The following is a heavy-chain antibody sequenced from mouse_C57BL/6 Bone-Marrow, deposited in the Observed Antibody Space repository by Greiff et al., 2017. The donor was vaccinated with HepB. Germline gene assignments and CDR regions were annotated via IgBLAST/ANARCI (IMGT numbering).Heavy chain of an antibody. CDR1: ASTIKNSY. Sequence: VQLQQSGAGLLGPGPSVSCSCTASASTIKNSYWNWVKQRPEQGLEWIGRIDPEDGDTEYAPKFQGKATMTADTSSNTAYLQLSSLTSEDTAVYYCTTYGYDGDYWGQGTTLTVSS. CDR2: IDPEDGDT. D-gene: IGHD2-2*01. V-gene: IGHV14-1*01. J-gene: IGHJ2*01. CDR3: TTYGYDGDY.